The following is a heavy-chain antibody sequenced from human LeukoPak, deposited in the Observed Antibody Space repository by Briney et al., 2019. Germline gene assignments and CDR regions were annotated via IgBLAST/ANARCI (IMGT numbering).Heavy chain of an antibody. V-gene: IGHV4-59*06. Sequence: SETLSLTCTVSGGSISSYYWSWIRQHPGKGLEWLGYIYYSGSTYYNPSLKSRVTISVDTSKNQFSLKLSSVTAADTAVYYCARGFTVIYNWFDPWGQGTLVTVSS. CDR3: ARGFTVIYNWFDP. CDR2: IYYSGST. CDR1: GGSISSYY. J-gene: IGHJ5*02. D-gene: IGHD4-17*01.